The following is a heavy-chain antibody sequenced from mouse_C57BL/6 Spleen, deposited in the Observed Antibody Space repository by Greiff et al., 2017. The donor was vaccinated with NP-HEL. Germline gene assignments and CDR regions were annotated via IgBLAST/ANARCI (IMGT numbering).Heavy chain of an antibody. Sequence: QVQLQQPGAELVRPGSSVKLSCKASGYTFTSYWMHWVKQRPIQGLEWIGNIDPSDSETHYNQKFKDKATLTVDKSSSTAYMQLSSLTSEDSAVYYCAREGYANGFAYWGKGTLVTVSA. J-gene: IGHJ3*01. CDR1: GYTFTSYW. V-gene: IGHV1-52*01. CDR3: AREGYANGFAY. CDR2: IDPSDSET. D-gene: IGHD2-1*01.